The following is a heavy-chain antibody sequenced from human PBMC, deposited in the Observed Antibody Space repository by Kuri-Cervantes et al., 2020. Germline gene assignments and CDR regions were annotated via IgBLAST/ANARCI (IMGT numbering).Heavy chain of an antibody. D-gene: IGHD2-8*02. Sequence: SETLSLTCTVSGGSISSGGYYWSWIRQHPGKGLEWIGYIYYSGSTYYNPSLKSRVTISVDTSKNQFSLKLSSVTAADTAVYYCARDGGVNRLSKDYGMDVWGQGTTVTVSS. CDR2: IYYSGST. J-gene: IGHJ6*02. V-gene: IGHV4-31*03. CDR1: GGSISSGGYY. CDR3: ARDGGVNRLSKDYGMDV.